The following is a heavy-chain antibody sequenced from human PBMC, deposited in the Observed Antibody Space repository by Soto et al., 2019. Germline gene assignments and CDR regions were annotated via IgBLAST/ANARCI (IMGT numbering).Heavy chain of an antibody. D-gene: IGHD3-16*01. Sequence: QVQLVQSGAEVKEPGASVKVSCKASGYTFDSYGFTWVRQAPGQGLEWVGWISPYNGNTHYAQNLQGRAAMTTATCTPPAYRGRWSLGFDDTSWYYCAGGGSPERDLDYWGQGALVTFPS. CDR1: GYTFDSYG. CDR3: AGGGSPERDLDY. CDR2: ISPYNGNT. J-gene: IGHJ4*02. V-gene: IGHV1-18*01.